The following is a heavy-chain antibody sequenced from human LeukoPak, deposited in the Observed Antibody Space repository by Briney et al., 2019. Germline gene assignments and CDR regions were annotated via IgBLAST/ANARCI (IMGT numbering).Heavy chain of an antibody. CDR3: ARRPPFTIAAAGPRNYYYMDA. CDR2: INHSGST. V-gene: IGHV4-34*01. J-gene: IGHJ6*03. CDR1: GGSFSGYY. Sequence: SETLSLTCAVYGGSFSGYYWSWIRQPSGKGLEWIGEINHSGSTNYNPSLKSRVTISVDTSKNQFSLKLSSVTAADTAVYYCARRPPFTIAAAGPRNYYYMDAWGKGTTVTVSS. D-gene: IGHD6-13*01.